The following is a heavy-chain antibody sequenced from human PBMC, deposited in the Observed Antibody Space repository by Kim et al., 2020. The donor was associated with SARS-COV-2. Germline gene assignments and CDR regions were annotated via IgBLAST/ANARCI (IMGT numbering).Heavy chain of an antibody. J-gene: IGHJ4*02. CDR2: ISSGGTTT. Sequence: LSLTCAASTFTFSDYYMSWIRQAPGKGLEWVSYISSGGTTTYYADSVKGRFTISRDNAKNSLYLQMNSLRAEDTAVYNCAGGGVVTTIGFDSWGQGTLVTVFS. CDR1: TFTFSDYY. CDR3: AGGGVVTTIGFDS. V-gene: IGHV3-11*01. D-gene: IGHD3-3*01.